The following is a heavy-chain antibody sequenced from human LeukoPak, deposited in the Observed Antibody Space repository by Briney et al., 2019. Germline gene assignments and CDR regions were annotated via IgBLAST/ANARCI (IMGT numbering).Heavy chain of an antibody. D-gene: IGHD6-13*01. CDR1: GXSISSYY. J-gene: IGHJ6*02. CDR3: AGVVAAAGTPLYYGMDV. CDR2: IYYSGST. V-gene: IGHV4-59*08. Sequence: SETLSLTCTVSGXSISSYYGSWIRQPPGKGLEWIGHIYYSGSTNYNPSLKSRVTISVDTSKNQFSLKLSSVTAADTAVYYCAGVVAAAGTPLYYGMDVWGQGTTVTVSS.